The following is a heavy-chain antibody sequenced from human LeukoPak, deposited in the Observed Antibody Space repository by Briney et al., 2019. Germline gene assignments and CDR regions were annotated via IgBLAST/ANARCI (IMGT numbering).Heavy chain of an antibody. J-gene: IGHJ5*02. CDR2: IYYSGST. Sequence: SETLSLTFTVSGGSISSSIYYWGWVRQPPGKGLEWIGSIYYSGSTNYNPSLKSRVTISVDTSKNQFSLKLSSVTAADTAVYYCARGGSSWFNWFDPWGQGTLVTVSS. V-gene: IGHV4-39*07. D-gene: IGHD6-13*01. CDR3: ARGGSSWFNWFDP. CDR1: GGSISSSIYY.